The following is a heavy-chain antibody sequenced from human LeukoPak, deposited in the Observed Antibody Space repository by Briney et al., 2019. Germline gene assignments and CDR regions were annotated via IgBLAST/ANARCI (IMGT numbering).Heavy chain of an antibody. CDR3: ARCVEYSSSSYYMDV. D-gene: IGHD6-6*01. CDR2: MNPNSGNT. CDR1: GYTFTSYD. V-gene: IGHV1-8*03. J-gene: IGHJ6*03. Sequence: ASVKVSCKASGYTFTSYDINWVRQATGQGLEWMGWMNPNSGNTGYAQKFQGRVTITRNTSISTAYMELRSLRSEDTAVYYCARCVEYSSSSYYMDVWGKGTTVTVSS.